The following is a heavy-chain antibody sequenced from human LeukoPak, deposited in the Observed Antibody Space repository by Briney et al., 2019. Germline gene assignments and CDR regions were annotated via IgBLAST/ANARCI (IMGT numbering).Heavy chain of an antibody. D-gene: IGHD3-16*01. J-gene: IGHJ4*02. V-gene: IGHV3-15*01. Sequence: GGSLRLSCATSGFFFTNAWMDWVRQAPGKGLEWVGRIRSKPDGGTPDYAAPVKGRFTISRDDSRSTIYLHMSSLISEDTGVYYCVTVNDHVAYWGRGTPVTVSS. CDR3: VTVNDHVAY. CDR1: GFFFTNAW. CDR2: IRSKPDGGTP.